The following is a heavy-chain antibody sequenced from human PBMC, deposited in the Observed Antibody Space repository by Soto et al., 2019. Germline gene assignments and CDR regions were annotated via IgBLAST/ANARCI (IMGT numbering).Heavy chain of an antibody. D-gene: IGHD1-7*01. CDR2: INHSGST. J-gene: IGHJ4*02. V-gene: IGHV4-34*01. CDR1: GGSFSGYY. CDR3: ARGPKTGTTFDY. Sequence: SETLSLTCAVYGGSFSGYYWSWIRQPPGKGLEWIGEINHSGSTNYNPSLKSRVTISVDTSKNQFSLKLSSVTAADTAVYYCARGPKTGTTFDYWGQGTLVTVSS.